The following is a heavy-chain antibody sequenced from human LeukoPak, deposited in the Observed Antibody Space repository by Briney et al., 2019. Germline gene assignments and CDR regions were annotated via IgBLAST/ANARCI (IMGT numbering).Heavy chain of an antibody. D-gene: IGHD3-9*01. J-gene: IGHJ4*02. CDR1: GFTFSSYP. CDR2: ISGSGANT. V-gene: IGHV3-23*01. Sequence: GGSLRHSCAASGFTFSSYPMTWVRQAPGKGLEWVSVISGSGANTYYADSVKGRFTVSRDNSKNTVYLQMNSLRADDTAEYYCAKYFQLTAPHFDYWGQGTLVTVSS. CDR3: AKYFQLTAPHFDY.